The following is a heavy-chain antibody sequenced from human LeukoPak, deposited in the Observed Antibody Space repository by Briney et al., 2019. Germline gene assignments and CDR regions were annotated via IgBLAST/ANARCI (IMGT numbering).Heavy chain of an antibody. Sequence: ASVKVSCKASGHTFTSYGISWVRQAPGQGLEWMGWISAYNGNTNYAQKLQGRVTMTTDTSTSTAYMELRSLRSDDTAVYYCARDKKQLGSVRGNFDYWGQGTLVTVSS. CDR1: GHTFTSYG. CDR3: ARDKKQLGSVRGNFDY. CDR2: ISAYNGNT. J-gene: IGHJ4*02. V-gene: IGHV1-18*01. D-gene: IGHD6-13*01.